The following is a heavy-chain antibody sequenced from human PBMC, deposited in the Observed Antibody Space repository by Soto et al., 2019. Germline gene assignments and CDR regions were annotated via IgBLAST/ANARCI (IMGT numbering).Heavy chain of an antibody. CDR3: TTDSRTTLPEIRFDY. D-gene: IGHD1-26*01. V-gene: IGHV3-15*07. Sequence: GGSLRLSGASSGFPFNNAWINWFRQNQGKGLEWVGRVKSKADGGSGDYAAPVKGRFVVSRDDSKDIVYLQMNSLKIEDTGVYYCTTDSRTTLPEIRFDYWGHGTQVTVPS. CDR2: VKSKADGGSG. J-gene: IGHJ4*01. CDR1: GFPFNNAW.